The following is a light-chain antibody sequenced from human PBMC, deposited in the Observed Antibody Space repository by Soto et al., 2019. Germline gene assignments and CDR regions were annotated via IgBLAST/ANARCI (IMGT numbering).Light chain of an antibody. Sequence: EIVLTQSPGTLSLSPGERATLSCRASQSVSSLYLAWYQQKPGQPPRLLIYGASSRATGIQDRFSGSGSGTDFTLTIRRLEPEDFAVYYCQLYGRSLITVGQGTRLEIK. J-gene: IGKJ5*01. CDR3: QLYGRSLIT. CDR1: QSVSSLY. V-gene: IGKV3-20*01. CDR2: GAS.